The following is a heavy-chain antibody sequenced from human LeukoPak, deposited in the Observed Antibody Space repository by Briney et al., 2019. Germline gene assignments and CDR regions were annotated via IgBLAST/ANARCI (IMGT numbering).Heavy chain of an antibody. CDR2: IYSSGST. Sequence: SETLSLTCAVYGGSFSGYYWSWIRQPPGKGLEWIGTIYSSGSTYYNPSLKSRVTISVDTSKNQFSLKLSSVTAADTAVYYCARRYCPSTSCYGWFDPWGQGTLVTVSS. CDR1: GGSFSGYY. D-gene: IGHD2-2*01. J-gene: IGHJ5*02. V-gene: IGHV4-34*01. CDR3: ARRYCPSTSCYGWFDP.